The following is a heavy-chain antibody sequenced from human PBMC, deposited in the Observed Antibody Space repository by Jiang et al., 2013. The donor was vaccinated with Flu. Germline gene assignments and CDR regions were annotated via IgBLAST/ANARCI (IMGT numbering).Heavy chain of an antibody. V-gene: IGHV1-2*02. CDR3: ARDFCSNTSCFDS. D-gene: IGHD2-2*01. CDR2: INLKAGVA. Sequence: SGAEVKKPGASVRVSCKPSGYTFSDYDLHWVRQAPGEGLEWMGWINLKAGVANYAQNFQGRVTMTWDASISAAYMEISRLKSDDTAVYYCARDFCSNTSCFDSWGQGTLVTVSS. CDR1: GYTFSDYD. J-gene: IGHJ4*02.